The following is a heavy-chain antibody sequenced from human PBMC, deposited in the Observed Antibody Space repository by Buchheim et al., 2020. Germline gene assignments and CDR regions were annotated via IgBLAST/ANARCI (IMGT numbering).Heavy chain of an antibody. D-gene: IGHD3-22*01. V-gene: IGHV4-4*02. CDR3: ARAITMSP. J-gene: IGHJ5*02. Sequence: QVQLQESGPGLVKPSGPLSLTCTVFGASISSTNWWSWVRQPPGKWLAWIGEVYYRGGTNYNPSLKSRLPLSVDVSINELLLKLNSVTAADTGVYYCARAITMSPWGQGTL. CDR2: VYYRGGT. CDR1: GASISSTNW.